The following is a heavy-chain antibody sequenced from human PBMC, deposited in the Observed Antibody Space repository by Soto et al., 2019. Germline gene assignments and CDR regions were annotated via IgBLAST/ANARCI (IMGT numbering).Heavy chain of an antibody. CDR3: ARDEEGYCSGGSCYPRFDY. D-gene: IGHD2-15*01. V-gene: IGHV4-30-4*01. CDR1: GGSISSGDYY. Sequence: SETLSLTCTVSGGSISSGDYYWSWIRQPPGKGLEWIGYIYYSGSTYYNPSLKSRVTISVDTSKNQFSLKLSSVTAADTAVYYCARDEEGYCSGGSCYPRFDYWGQGTLVTVSS. J-gene: IGHJ4*02. CDR2: IYYSGST.